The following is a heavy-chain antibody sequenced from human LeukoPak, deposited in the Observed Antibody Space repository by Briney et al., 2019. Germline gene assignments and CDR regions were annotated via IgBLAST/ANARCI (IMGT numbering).Heavy chain of an antibody. CDR2: IIPIFGTA. J-gene: IGHJ6*03. Sequence: SVKVSCKASGGTFSSYAISWVRQAPGQGLEWMGGIIPIFGTANYAQKFQGRVTITTDESTSTAYMELSSLRSEDTAVYYCARENRYDYDSSGQRGEYYYMDVWGKGTTVTVSS. V-gene: IGHV1-69*05. CDR3: ARENRYDYDSSGQRGEYYYMDV. D-gene: IGHD3-22*01. CDR1: GGTFSSYA.